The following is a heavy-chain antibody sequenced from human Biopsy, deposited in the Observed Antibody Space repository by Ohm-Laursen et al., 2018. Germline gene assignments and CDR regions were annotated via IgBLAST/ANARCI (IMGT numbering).Heavy chain of an antibody. CDR3: VRGVDYYDPYHYYALDV. J-gene: IGHJ6*02. CDR1: GDSISSDY. D-gene: IGHD3-22*01. Sequence: SETLSLTCAVSGDSISSDYWTWIRRPAGKGLEWIGRIYGSGSTNYNPSLRGRVTLSGDTSKNQFSLKVRSVTAADTVVYYCVRGVDYYDPYHYYALDVWGQGTTVTVSS. V-gene: IGHV4-4*07. CDR2: IYGSGST.